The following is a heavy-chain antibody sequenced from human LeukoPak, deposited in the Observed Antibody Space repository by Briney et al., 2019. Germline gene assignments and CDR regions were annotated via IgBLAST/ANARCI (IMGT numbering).Heavy chain of an antibody. CDR2: IYYSGST. J-gene: IGHJ4*02. CDR1: GGSISSYY. V-gene: IGHV4-59*01. D-gene: IGHD3-22*01. Sequence: PSETLSLTCTVSGGSISSYYGSWIRQPPGKGLEWIGYIYYSGSTNYNPSLKSRVTISVDTSKNQFSLKLSSVTAADTAVYYCARAYQPYYYDRSGYSFDYWGQGTLVTVSS. CDR3: ARAYQPYYYDRSGYSFDY.